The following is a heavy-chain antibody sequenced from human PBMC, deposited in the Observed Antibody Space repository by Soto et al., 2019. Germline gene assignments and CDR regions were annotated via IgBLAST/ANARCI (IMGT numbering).Heavy chain of an antibody. J-gene: IGHJ3*02. D-gene: IGHD4-17*01. CDR2: ISAYNGNT. CDR3: ASFLDLSGDYVGSVPDDAFDI. CDR1: GYTFTSYG. V-gene: IGHV1-18*01. Sequence: GASVKVSCKASGYTFTSYGISWVRQAPGQGLEWMGWISAYNGNTNYAQKLQGRVTMTTDTSTSTAYMELRSLRSDDTAVYYCASFLDLSGDYVGSVPDDAFDIWGQGTMVTVSS.